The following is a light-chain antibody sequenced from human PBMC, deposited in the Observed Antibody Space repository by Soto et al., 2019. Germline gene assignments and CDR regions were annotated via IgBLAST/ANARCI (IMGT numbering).Light chain of an antibody. J-gene: IGKJ3*01. CDR1: QSISSY. Sequence: DIQMTQSPSSLSASVGDRVTITCRASQSISSYLNRYQQKPGKAPKLLIYAASSLQSGVPSRFSGSGSGTDFTLTIRSLQPEDFATYYCQQSYSTPPFTFGPGTKVDIK. CDR2: AAS. V-gene: IGKV1-39*01. CDR3: QQSYSTPPFT.